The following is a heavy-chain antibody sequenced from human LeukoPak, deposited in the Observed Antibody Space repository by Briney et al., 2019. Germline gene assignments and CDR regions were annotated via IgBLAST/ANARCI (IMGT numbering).Heavy chain of an antibody. J-gene: IGHJ5*02. Sequence: PSETLSLTCTVSGGSISSYYWSWVRQPAEKGLEWIGRIYTSGSTNYNPSLKSRVTMSVDTSKNQFSLKLSSVTAADTAVYYCASAGMIYCSSTSCYLGGWFDPWGQGTLVTVSS. V-gene: IGHV4-4*07. D-gene: IGHD2-2*01. CDR3: ASAGMIYCSSTSCYLGGWFDP. CDR2: IYTSGST. CDR1: GGSISSYY.